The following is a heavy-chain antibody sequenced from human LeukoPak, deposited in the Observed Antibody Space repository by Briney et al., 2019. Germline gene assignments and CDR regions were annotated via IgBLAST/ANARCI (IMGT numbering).Heavy chain of an antibody. Sequence: GGSLRLSCAASGFTFDDYGMSWVRQAPGKGLEWVSAISGSGGSTYYADSVKGRFTISRDNSKNTLYLQMNSLRAEDTAVYYCAKSEVSSGTDYWGQGTLVTVSS. J-gene: IGHJ4*02. V-gene: IGHV3-23*01. D-gene: IGHD3-22*01. CDR2: ISGSGGST. CDR1: GFTFDDYG. CDR3: AKSEVSSGTDY.